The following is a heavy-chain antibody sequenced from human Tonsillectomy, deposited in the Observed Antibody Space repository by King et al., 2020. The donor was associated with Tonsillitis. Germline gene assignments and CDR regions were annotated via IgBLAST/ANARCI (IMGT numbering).Heavy chain of an antibody. Sequence: QLQESGPGLVKPSETLSLTCVVSGYSISSGYYWGWIRQPPGKGLEWIGSIHHSGSTYYNPSLKSRVTISVDTSNNQFSLKLRSVTAADTAVYYCASHYYGSDLDYWGQGTLVTVSS. J-gene: IGHJ4*02. CDR2: IHHSGST. D-gene: IGHD3-10*01. CDR3: ASHYYGSDLDY. CDR1: GYSISSGYY. V-gene: IGHV4-38-2*01.